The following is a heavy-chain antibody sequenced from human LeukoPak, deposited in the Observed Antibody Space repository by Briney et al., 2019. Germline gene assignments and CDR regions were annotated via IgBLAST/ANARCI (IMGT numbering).Heavy chain of an antibody. CDR1: GGSISSGGFY. J-gene: IGHJ4*02. CDR3: ARGGPHYLARLDPFDF. CDR2: IYHSGST. Sequence: SETLSLTCTVSGGSISSGGFYWGWIRQPPGKGLQWIGSIYHSGSTYYNPSLRSRVTISVDTSKNQFFLKLSSVTAADTAVYYCARGGPHYLARLDPFDFWGQGTLVTVSS. D-gene: IGHD6-25*01. V-gene: IGHV4-39*01.